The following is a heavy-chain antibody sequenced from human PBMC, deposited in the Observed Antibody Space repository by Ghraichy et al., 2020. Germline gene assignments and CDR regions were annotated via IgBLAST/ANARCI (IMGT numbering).Heavy chain of an antibody. J-gene: IGHJ4*02. D-gene: IGHD2-15*01. CDR3: AKRTVVVVAAHSPFDY. V-gene: IGHV3-23*01. CDR2: ISGSGGST. CDR1: GLTFSSYA. Sequence: GGSLRLSCAASGLTFSSYAMSWVRQAPGKGLEWGSAISGSGGSTYYADSVKGRFTISRDNSKNTLYLQMNSLRAEDTAVYYCAKRTVVVVAAHSPFDYWGQGTLVTVSS.